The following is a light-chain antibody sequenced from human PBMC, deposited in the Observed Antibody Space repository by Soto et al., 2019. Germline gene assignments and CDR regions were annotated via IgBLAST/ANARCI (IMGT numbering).Light chain of an antibody. CDR3: SSYSSSTTHVV. CDR1: STDVGGFNY. Sequence: QSALTQPAFVSGSPGRSVTISCTGTSTDVGGFNYVSWYQHLPGRAPKLIIYDVTNRPSGISYRFSASKSGRTASLTISGLQAEDEADYDCSSYSSSTTHVVFGGGTKLTVL. J-gene: IGLJ2*01. V-gene: IGLV2-14*03. CDR2: DVT.